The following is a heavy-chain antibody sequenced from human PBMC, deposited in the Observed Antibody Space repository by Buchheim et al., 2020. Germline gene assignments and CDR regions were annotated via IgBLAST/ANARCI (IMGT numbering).Heavy chain of an antibody. CDR3: ARDLMITFGGVA. D-gene: IGHD3-16*01. CDR2: ISYDGSNK. Sequence: QVQLVESGGGVVQPGRSLRLSCAASGFTFSSYGMHWVRQAPGKGLEWVAVISYDGSNKYYADSVKGRFTISRDNAKNSLYLQMNSLRDEDTAVYYCARDLMITFGGVARGQGTL. J-gene: IGHJ4*02. V-gene: IGHV3-30*03. CDR1: GFTFSSYG.